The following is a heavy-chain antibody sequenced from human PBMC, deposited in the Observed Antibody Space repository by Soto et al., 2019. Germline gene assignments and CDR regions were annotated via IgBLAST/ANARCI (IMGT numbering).Heavy chain of an antibody. CDR3: ARDLGYSYGYLSWFDP. CDR1: GGSISSGDYY. J-gene: IGHJ5*02. Sequence: QVQLQESGPGLVKPSQTLSLTCTVSGGSISSGDYYWSWIRQPPGKGLEWIGYTYYSGSTYSNPSLKSRVTISVDTSKNQFSLKLSSVTAADTAVYYCARDLGYSYGYLSWFDPWGQGTLVTVSS. V-gene: IGHV4-30-4*01. D-gene: IGHD5-18*01. CDR2: TYYSGST.